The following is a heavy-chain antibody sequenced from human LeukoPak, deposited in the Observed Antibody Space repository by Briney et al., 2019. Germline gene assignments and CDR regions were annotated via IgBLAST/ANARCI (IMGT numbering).Heavy chain of an antibody. CDR3: ATGIYYYDSSGYSSFDY. CDR1: GLTFSSYG. CDR2: ISYDGSHK. Sequence: TGRSLRLSCAASGLTFSSYGMHWLRQAPGKGLEWVAVISYDGSHKYYADSVKGRFTISRDNSKNTLYLQMNSLRAEDTAVYYCATGIYYYDSSGYSSFDYWGQGTLVTVSS. D-gene: IGHD3-22*01. J-gene: IGHJ4*02. V-gene: IGHV3-30*03.